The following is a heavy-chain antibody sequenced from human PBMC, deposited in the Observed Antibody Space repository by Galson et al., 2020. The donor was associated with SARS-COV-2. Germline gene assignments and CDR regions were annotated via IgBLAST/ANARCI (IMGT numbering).Heavy chain of an antibody. D-gene: IGHD6-6*01. V-gene: IGHV3-33*01. CDR2: IWPDGSNK. CDR3: AREGLVGSSSGIDY. CDR1: GFTFSSYG. Sequence: TGGSLRLSCAAPGFTFSSYGMHWLRQAPGNGLEWVAVIWPDGSNKYYADSVKGRFTISRDNSKNTLYLQMNSLRAEDTAVYYCAREGLVGSSSGIDYWGQGTLVTVSS. J-gene: IGHJ4*02.